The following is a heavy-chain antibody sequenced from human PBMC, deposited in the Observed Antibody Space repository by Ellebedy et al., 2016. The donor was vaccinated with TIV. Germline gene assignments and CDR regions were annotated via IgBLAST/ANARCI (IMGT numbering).Heavy chain of an antibody. Sequence: PGGSLRLSCEASGFIFSVYSMDWVSQAPGMGPEWVGVIPGDGTYKSYGSFVKGRFVISRDNSKVYLHLGNLGVDDTAMYYCARHGLKGTGDNWFDSWGRGTLVTVSS. CDR2: IPGDGTYK. CDR1: GFIFSVYS. D-gene: IGHD7-27*01. V-gene: IGHV3-30*09. CDR3: ARHGLKGTGDNWFDS. J-gene: IGHJ5*01.